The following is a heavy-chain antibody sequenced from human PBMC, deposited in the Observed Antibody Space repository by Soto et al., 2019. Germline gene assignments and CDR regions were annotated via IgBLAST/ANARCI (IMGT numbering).Heavy chain of an antibody. CDR3: ARDRDSGFDI. CDR1: GGSISSGDYY. D-gene: IGHD2-21*02. J-gene: IGHJ3*02. CDR2: IYYSGST. V-gene: IGHV4-30-4*01. Sequence: SETLSLTCTVSGGSISSGDYYWSWIRQPPGKGLEWIGYIYYSGSTYYNPPLKSRVTISVDTSKNQFSLKLSSVTAADTAVYYCARDRDSGFDIWGQGTMVTVSS.